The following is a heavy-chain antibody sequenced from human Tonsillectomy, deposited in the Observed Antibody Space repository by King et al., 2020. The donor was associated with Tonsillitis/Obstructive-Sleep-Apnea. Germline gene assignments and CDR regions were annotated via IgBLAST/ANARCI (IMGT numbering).Heavy chain of an antibody. J-gene: IGHJ6*03. V-gene: IGHV3-33*01. CDR2: IWYDGSNK. D-gene: IGHD3-3*01. Sequence: VQLVESGGGVVQPGRSLRLSCAASGFTFSSYGMHWVRQAPGKGLEWVAVIWYDGSNKYYADSVKGRFTISRDNSKNTLYLQMNSLRAEDTAVYYCARGVRDYDFLSGYYRGEDYYYYMDVWGKGTTVTVSS. CDR3: ARGVRDYDFLSGYYRGEDYYYYMDV. CDR1: GFTFSSYG.